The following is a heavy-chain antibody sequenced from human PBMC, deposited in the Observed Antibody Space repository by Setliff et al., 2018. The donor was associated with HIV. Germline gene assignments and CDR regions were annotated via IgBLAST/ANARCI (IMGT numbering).Heavy chain of an antibody. D-gene: IGHD3-16*01. CDR3: ARAYRDNVWGSWRQISSWFDS. Sequence: SETLSLTSAVYGGSFNEYYWNWIRQIPGKGLEWIGEINHSGSTNYNESLKRRLRISVDTSKNQFSLSLNSVTAADTAVYYCARAYRDNVWGSWRQISSWFDSWGQGNLVTV. CDR1: GGSFNEYY. V-gene: IGHV4-34*01. J-gene: IGHJ5*01. CDR2: INHSGST.